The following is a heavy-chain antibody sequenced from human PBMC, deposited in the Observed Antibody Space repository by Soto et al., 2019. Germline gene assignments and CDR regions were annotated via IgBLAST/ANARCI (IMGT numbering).Heavy chain of an antibody. V-gene: IGHV5-51*01. CDR1: GYSFTSYW. J-gene: IGHJ6*02. CDR2: IYPCDSDT. Sequence: EFLKTCFKGSGYSFTSYWIGWVRQIPGKGLEWMGIIYPCDSDTRYSPSFQGQVTISADKSISTAYLQWSSLKASDTAMYYCARQGDFWSGYHHPYYYYGMDVWGQGTTVTVSS. CDR3: ARQGDFWSGYHHPYYYYGMDV. D-gene: IGHD3-3*01.